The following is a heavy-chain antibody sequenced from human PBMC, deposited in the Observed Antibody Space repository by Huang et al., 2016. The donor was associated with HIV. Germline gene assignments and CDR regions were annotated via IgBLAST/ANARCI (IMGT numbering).Heavy chain of an antibody. Sequence: QVQLVQSGAEVKKPGSSVKVSCKASGGTFSKYAISWVRQAPGQGLEWMGGFNPVIGTPTYAQDFQGRVTIIADESMTAVYLELSSLRSEDAAVYYCARDFVDDTPAFFYFWGQGTLVTVSS. CDR3: ARDFVDDTPAFFYF. CDR1: GGTFSKYA. V-gene: IGHV1-69*13. D-gene: IGHD3-9*01. J-gene: IGHJ4*02. CDR2: FNPVIGTP.